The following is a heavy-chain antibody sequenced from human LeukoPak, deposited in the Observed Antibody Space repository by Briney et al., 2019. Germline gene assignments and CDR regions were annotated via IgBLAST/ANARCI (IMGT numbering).Heavy chain of an antibody. CDR3: ARDRTGTMGLDP. Sequence: SQTLSLTCTVSGGSISSGGYYWSWIRQPPGKGLEWIGYIYHSGSTYYNPSLKSRVTISVDRSKNQFSLKLSSVTAADTAVYYCARDRTGTMGLDPWGQGTLVTVSS. J-gene: IGHJ5*02. V-gene: IGHV4-30-2*01. CDR2: IYHSGST. CDR1: GGSISSGGYY. D-gene: IGHD1-1*01.